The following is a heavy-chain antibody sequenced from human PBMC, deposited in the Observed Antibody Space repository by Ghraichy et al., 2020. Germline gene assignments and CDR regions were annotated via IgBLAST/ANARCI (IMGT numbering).Heavy chain of an antibody. V-gene: IGHV3-15*01. D-gene: IGHD3-9*01. J-gene: IGHJ6*02. CDR1: GFTFSNAW. CDR2: IKSKNDGGTT. Sequence: GGSLTLSCAASGFTFSNAWMSWVRQAPGKGLEWVGRIKSKNDGGTTDYAAPVKGRFTISRDDSKNTLYLQMNSLKTEDTAVYYCTKVYSYYDILTGYYYYYGMDVWGQGTTVTVSS. CDR3: TKVYSYYDILTGYYYYYGMDV.